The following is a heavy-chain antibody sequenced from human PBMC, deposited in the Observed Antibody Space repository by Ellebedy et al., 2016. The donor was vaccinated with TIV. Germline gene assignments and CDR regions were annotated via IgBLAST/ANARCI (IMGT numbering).Heavy chain of an antibody. Sequence: GESLKISCAASGFTFSSYAMSWVRQAPGKGLEWVSAISGSGGSTYYADSVKGRFTISRDNAKNSLYLQMNSLRAEDTALYYCAKGSGYSYGLFDYWGQGTLVTVSS. V-gene: IGHV3-23*01. CDR2: ISGSGGST. CDR1: GFTFSSYA. CDR3: AKGSGYSYGLFDY. D-gene: IGHD5-18*01. J-gene: IGHJ4*02.